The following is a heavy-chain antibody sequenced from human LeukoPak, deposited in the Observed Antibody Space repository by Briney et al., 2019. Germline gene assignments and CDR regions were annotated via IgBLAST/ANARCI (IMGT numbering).Heavy chain of an antibody. J-gene: IGHJ5*02. CDR3: AREPDA. Sequence: SETLSLTCTVSGDSISGSNYHWGWIRQPPGKGLEWLGTVHHTGRAFYNPSPRGRTTVSVDTSKNQFSLKLTSVTAADTAVYYCAREPDAWGQGTLVTVSS. CDR2: VHHTGRA. CDR1: GDSISGSNYH. V-gene: IGHV4-39*07.